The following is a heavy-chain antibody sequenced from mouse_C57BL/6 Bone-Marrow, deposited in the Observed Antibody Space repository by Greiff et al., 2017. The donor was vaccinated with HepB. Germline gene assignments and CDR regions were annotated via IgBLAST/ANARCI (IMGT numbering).Heavy chain of an antibody. Sequence: QVQLQQSGAELVRPGASVTLSCKASGYTFTDYEMHWVKQTPVHGLEWIGAIDPETGGTAYNQKFKGKAILTADKSSSTAYMELRSLTSEDSAVYYCTRSSYGNRHYFDYWGQGTTLTVSS. CDR1: GYTFTDYE. CDR3: TRSSYGNRHYFDY. CDR2: IDPETGGT. V-gene: IGHV1-15*01. J-gene: IGHJ2*01. D-gene: IGHD2-1*01.